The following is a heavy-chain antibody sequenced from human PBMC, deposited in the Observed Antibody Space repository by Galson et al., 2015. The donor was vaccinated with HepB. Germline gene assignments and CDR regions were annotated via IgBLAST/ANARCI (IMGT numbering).Heavy chain of an antibody. Sequence: SLTLSCAASGFTFSSYAMSWVRQAPGKGLEWVSAISGSGGSTYYAHSVKGRFTISRDNSKNTLYLQMNSLRAEDTAVYYCAKGPLPGAYYDSSHHFRYFQLWGQGTLVTVSS. CDR2: ISGSGGST. D-gene: IGHD3-22*01. J-gene: IGHJ1*01. V-gene: IGHV3-23*01. CDR3: AKGPLPGAYYDSSHHFRYFQL. CDR1: GFTFSSYA.